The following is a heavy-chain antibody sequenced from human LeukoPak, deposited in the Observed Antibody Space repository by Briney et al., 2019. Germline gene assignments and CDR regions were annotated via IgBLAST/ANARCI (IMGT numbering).Heavy chain of an antibody. CDR1: GYTFTSYY. Sequence: ASVKVSCKASGYTFTSYYMHWVRQAPGQGLEWMGIINPSGGSTSYAQKFQGRVTMTTDTSTSTAYMELRSLRSEDTAVYYCARGGFGLGVGATRGLNWFDPWGQGTLVTVSS. V-gene: IGHV1-46*01. D-gene: IGHD1-26*01. CDR3: ARGGFGLGVGATRGLNWFDP. CDR2: INPSGGST. J-gene: IGHJ5*02.